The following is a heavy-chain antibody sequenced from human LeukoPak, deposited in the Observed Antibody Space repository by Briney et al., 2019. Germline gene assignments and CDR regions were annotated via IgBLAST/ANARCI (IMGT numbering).Heavy chain of an antibody. V-gene: IGHV4-59*01. D-gene: IGHD2-2*02. Sequence: SETLSLTCTVSGGSISSYYWSWIRQPPGKGLEWVGYIYYSGSTNYNPSLKRRVTISVDTSKNQCSLKLSSVTAADTAVYYCARAIVVVPAAIGWFDPWGQGTLVTVSS. CDR1: GGSISSYY. CDR3: ARAIVVVPAAIGWFDP. CDR2: IYYSGST. J-gene: IGHJ5*02.